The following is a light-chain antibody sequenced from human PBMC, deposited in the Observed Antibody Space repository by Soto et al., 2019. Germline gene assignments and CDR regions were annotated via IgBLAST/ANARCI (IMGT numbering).Light chain of an antibody. CDR2: GAS. Sequence: EIVLTQSPGTLSLSPGERATLSCRASQSVSSNYVVWYQQKPGQAPRLLIKGASSRVTGIPDRFSGSGSGTDFTLPISRLAPEDFGVYFCQQYGSSPVTFGPGTKVEFK. J-gene: IGKJ3*01. CDR1: QSVSSNY. CDR3: QQYGSSPVT. V-gene: IGKV3-20*01.